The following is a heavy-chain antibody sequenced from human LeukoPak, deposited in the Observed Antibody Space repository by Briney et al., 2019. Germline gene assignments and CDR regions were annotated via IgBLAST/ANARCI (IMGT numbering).Heavy chain of an antibody. CDR3: ARGVVLTGYPLDF. CDR2: IYYSGTT. Sequence: SETLSLTCSVSGGSFSNYYWTWIRQSPGEGLEWVGYIYYSGTTDYNPSLKSRVTISIDTSRKQFSLKLTSVTAADTALYYCARGVVLTGYPLDFWGRGTLVTVSS. D-gene: IGHD3-9*01. V-gene: IGHV4-59*01. CDR1: GGSFSNYY. J-gene: IGHJ4*02.